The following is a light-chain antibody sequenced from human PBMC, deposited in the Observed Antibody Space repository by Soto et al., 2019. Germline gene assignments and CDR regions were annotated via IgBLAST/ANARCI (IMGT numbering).Light chain of an antibody. CDR3: ASWDDSLRGYV. V-gene: IGLV1-47*01. J-gene: IGLJ1*01. Sequence: QSVLTQPSSASGTPGQRVTISCSGSSSNIGNNYVCWYQQLPGTAPKLLICRSYERPSGVPDRFSGSTSGTSASLAISGLRSEDEADYYCASWDDSLRGYVFGTGTKVTVL. CDR1: SSNIGNNY. CDR2: RSY.